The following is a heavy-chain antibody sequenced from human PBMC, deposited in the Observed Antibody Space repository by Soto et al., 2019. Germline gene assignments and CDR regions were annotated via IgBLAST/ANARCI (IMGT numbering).Heavy chain of an antibody. D-gene: IGHD3-10*01. V-gene: IGHV3-33*05. CDR3: ARWGTTGRLAV. Sequence: QVQLVESGGGVVQPGTSLRLSCVGSGFTFRSYVIHWVRQAPGKGLEWVALTSYDGSNNFYGDSVKGRFTISRHNSRNTVELQTASLTSEDTALYSCARWGTTGRLAVWGQGTLDSVSS. CDR2: TSYDGSNN. CDR1: GFTFRSYV. J-gene: IGHJ4*02.